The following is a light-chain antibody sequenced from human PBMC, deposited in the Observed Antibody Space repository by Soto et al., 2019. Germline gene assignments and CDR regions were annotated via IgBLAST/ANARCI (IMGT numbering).Light chain of an antibody. J-gene: IGKJ1*01. CDR1: QSVSSN. Sequence: EIVMTQSPATLSVSPGERATLSCRASQSVSSNLAWYQQKPCQAPRLLIYGASTRATGIPARFSGSGSGTEFTLTISSLKSEDFAVYYCQQYNNWPWTFGQGNKVEIK. CDR3: QQYNNWPWT. V-gene: IGKV3-15*01. CDR2: GAS.